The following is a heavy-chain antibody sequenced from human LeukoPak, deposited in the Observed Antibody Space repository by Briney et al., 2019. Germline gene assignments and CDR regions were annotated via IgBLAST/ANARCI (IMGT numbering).Heavy chain of an antibody. D-gene: IGHD3-16*02. CDR1: GFTFSSYG. Sequence: GWSLRLSCAASGFTFSSYGMHWVRQAPGKGLEWVAVIWYDGSNKYYADSVKGRFTISRDNSKNTLYLQMNSLRAEDTAVYYCARDLYVWGSYRYTPAGYWGQGTLVTVSS. J-gene: IGHJ4*02. CDR3: ARDLYVWGSYRYTPAGY. V-gene: IGHV3-33*08. CDR2: IWYDGSNK.